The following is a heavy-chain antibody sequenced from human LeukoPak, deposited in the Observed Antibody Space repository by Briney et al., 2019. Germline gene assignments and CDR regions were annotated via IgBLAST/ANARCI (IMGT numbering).Heavy chain of an antibody. CDR3: ARGGYGDYGDDAFDI. D-gene: IGHD4-17*01. CDR2: INPNSGGT. Sequence: VASVKVSCKASGYTFTGYYMHWVRQAPGQGLEWMGWINPNSGGTNYAQKFQGRVTMTRDTSISTAYMELSGLRSDDTAVYYCARGGYGDYGDDAFDIWGQGTMVTVSS. CDR1: GYTFTGYY. V-gene: IGHV1-2*02. J-gene: IGHJ3*02.